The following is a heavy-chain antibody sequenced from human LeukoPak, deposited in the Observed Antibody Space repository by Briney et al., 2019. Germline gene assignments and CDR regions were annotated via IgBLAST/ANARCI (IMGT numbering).Heavy chain of an antibody. CDR3: ARDSVIPSMEIAAAGIYYYYYYMDV. J-gene: IGHJ6*03. D-gene: IGHD6-13*01. CDR1: GGSISSYY. CDR2: IYTSGST. V-gene: IGHV4-4*07. Sequence: SETLSLTCTVSGGSISSYYWSWIRQPAGEGLEWIGRIYTSGSTNYNPSLKSRVTMSVDTSKNQFSLKLSSVTAADTAVYYCARDSVIPSMEIAAAGIYYYYYYMDVWGKGTTVTVSS.